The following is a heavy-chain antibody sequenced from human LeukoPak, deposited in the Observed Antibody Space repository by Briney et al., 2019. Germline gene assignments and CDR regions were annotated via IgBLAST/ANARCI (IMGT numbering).Heavy chain of an antibody. CDR2: IIPIFGTA. D-gene: IGHD6-6*01. V-gene: IGHV1-69*06. Sequence: ASVKVSCKAPGGTFSSYAISWVRQAPGQGLEWMGGIIPIFGTANYAQKFQGRVTITADKSTSTAYMELSSLRSDDTAVYYCARDLKSIAARPLYLWGQGTLVTVSS. CDR1: GGTFSSYA. CDR3: ARDLKSIAARPLYL. J-gene: IGHJ4*02.